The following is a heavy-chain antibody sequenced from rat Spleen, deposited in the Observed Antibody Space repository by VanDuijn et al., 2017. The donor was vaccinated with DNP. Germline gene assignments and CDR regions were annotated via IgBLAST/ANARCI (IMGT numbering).Heavy chain of an antibody. D-gene: IGHD1-12*02. CDR2: LWSGGTT. CDR1: GFSLTSNS. CDR3: SRSDGYWYFDV. J-gene: IGHJ1*01. V-gene: IGHV2-1*01. Sequence: QVQLKESGPGLVQPSQTLSLTCTVSGFSLTSNSVHWVRLPPGKGLEWIGTLWSGGTTDYNSALKSRLRISRDTSKSQVFLKMNSLQSEDTAIYFCSRSDGYWYFDVWGPGTMVTVSS.